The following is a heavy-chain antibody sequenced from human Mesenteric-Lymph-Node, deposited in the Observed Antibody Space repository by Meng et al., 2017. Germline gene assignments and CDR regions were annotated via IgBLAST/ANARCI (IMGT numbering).Heavy chain of an antibody. J-gene: IGHJ4*02. D-gene: IGHD6-13*01. CDR1: GFTFSSYA. CDR3: AKDKGLAAAKFDY. Sequence: VQPVGVGAGLGTPGRYLRFSCAASGFTFSSYAMSWVRQAPGKGLEWVSAISGSGGSTYYADSVKGRFTISRDNSKNTLYLQMNSLRAEDTAVYYCAKDKGLAAAKFDYWGQGTLVTVSS. CDR2: ISGSGGST. V-gene: IGHV3-23*04.